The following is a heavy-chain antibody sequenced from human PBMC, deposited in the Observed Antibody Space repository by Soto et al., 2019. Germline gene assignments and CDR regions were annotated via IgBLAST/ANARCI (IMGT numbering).Heavy chain of an antibody. D-gene: IGHD6-13*01. V-gene: IGHV4-34*01. J-gene: IGHJ4*02. CDR1: GGSFSGYY. CDR3: ARGRMPLAAAASIDY. Sequence: SETLSLTCAVYGGSFSGYYWSWIRQPPGKGLEWIGEINHSGSTNYNPSLKSRVTISVDTSKNQFSLKLSSVTAADTAVYYCARGRMPLAAAASIDYWGQGTLVTVSS. CDR2: INHSGST.